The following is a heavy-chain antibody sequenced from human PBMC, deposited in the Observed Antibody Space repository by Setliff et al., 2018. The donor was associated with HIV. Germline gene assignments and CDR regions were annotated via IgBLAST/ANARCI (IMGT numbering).Heavy chain of an antibody. Sequence: SETLSLTCTVSGGSISNSRYYWSWIRQPPGKGLEWIGSIYHSGNTYYMPSLQSRVTISVDMSKNQFSLNLNSVTAADTAIYYCARGSDWNYVRFDYWGLGTLVTVSS. CDR2: IYHSGNT. CDR1: GGSISNSRYY. V-gene: IGHV4-39*01. CDR3: ARGSDWNYVRFDY. D-gene: IGHD1-7*01. J-gene: IGHJ4*02.